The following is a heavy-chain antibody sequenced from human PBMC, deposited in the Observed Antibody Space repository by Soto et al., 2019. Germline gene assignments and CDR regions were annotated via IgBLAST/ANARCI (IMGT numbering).Heavy chain of an antibody. CDR1: GFTFSNAW. Sequence: GGSLRLSCAASGFTFSNAWMSWVRQAPGKGLEWVGRIKSKTDGGTTDYAAPVKGRFTISRDDSKNTLYLQMNSLKTEDTAVYYCTTEAIMITFGGVIVSGPADPEEFDPWGQGTLVTVSS. J-gene: IGHJ5*02. D-gene: IGHD3-16*02. CDR3: TTEAIMITFGGVIVSGPADPEEFDP. CDR2: IKSKTDGGTT. V-gene: IGHV3-15*01.